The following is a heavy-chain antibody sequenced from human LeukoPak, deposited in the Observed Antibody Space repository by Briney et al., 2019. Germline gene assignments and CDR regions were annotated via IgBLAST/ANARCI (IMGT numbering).Heavy chain of an antibody. CDR1: GFTFSSYA. D-gene: IGHD6-13*01. CDR2: ISFDGRNR. Sequence: GRSLGLSCAASGFTFSSYAMHWVRQAPGKGLEWVALISFDGRNRYYADSVKGRFTISRDNSKNTLYVQMNSLRAEDTAVYYCVRPRGIAAAGIFGAFDYWGQGILVTVSS. CDR3: VRPRGIAAAGIFGAFDY. V-gene: IGHV3-30*04. J-gene: IGHJ4*02.